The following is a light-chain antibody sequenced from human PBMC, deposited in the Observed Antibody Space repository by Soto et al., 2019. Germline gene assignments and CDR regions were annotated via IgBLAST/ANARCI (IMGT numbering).Light chain of an antibody. CDR3: MSYTTSTTLVL. CDR1: SGDVGGYKY. V-gene: IGLV2-14*01. CDR2: EVT. Sequence: QSALTQPASVSGSPGQSITISCTGTSGDVGGYKYVSWYQQHPGKAPKLIIYEVTNRPSGVSNRFSGSKSDNTASLTISGLQAEDEANYYCMSYTTSTTLVLFGEGTKLTV. J-gene: IGLJ2*01.